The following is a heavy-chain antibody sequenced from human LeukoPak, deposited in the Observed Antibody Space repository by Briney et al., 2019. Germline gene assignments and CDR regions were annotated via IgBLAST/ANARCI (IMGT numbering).Heavy chain of an antibody. V-gene: IGHV1-2*02. Sequence: ASVKVSCKASGYTFTGYYMHWVRQAPGQGLEWMGWINPNSGGTNYAQKFQGRVTMTRDTSISTAYMELSRLRSDDTAVYYCAFFEYSSSSSHYWGQGTLVTVSS. CDR1: GYTFTGYY. CDR3: AFFEYSSSSSHY. CDR2: INPNSGGT. J-gene: IGHJ4*02. D-gene: IGHD6-6*01.